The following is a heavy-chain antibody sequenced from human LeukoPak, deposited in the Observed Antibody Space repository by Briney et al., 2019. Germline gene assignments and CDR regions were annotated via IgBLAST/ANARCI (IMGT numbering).Heavy chain of an antibody. CDR1: GFTFDDYA. V-gene: IGHV3-9*01. CDR2: ISWNSGSI. Sequence: GGSLRLSCAASGFTFDDYAMGWVRQAPGKGLEWVSGISWNSGSIGYADSVKGRFTISRDNAKNSLYLQVNSLRAEDTALYYCAKDRGVGAIYYYYYGMDVWGQGTTVTVSS. J-gene: IGHJ6*02. D-gene: IGHD1-26*01. CDR3: AKDRGVGAIYYYYYGMDV.